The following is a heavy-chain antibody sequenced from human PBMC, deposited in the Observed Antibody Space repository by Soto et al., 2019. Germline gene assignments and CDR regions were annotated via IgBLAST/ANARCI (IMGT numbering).Heavy chain of an antibody. J-gene: IGHJ5*02. Sequence: ASVKVSCKASAYPFSDNQIHWLRRAPGQGLEWMGRINPKSDDTNYAQKFQGRVTMTRDTSIDTAYLELTGLTSDDTATYYCARKHSLDYIRWGLDPWGQGTLVTVSS. D-gene: IGHD4-4*01. V-gene: IGHV1-2*02. CDR3: ARKHSLDYIRWGLDP. CDR1: AYPFSDNQ. CDR2: INPKSDDT.